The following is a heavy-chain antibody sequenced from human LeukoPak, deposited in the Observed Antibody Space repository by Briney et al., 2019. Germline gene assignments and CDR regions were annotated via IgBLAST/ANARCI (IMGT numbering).Heavy chain of an antibody. Sequence: GGSLRLSCAASGFTFSSYEMNWVRQAPGKGLEWVSYISSGGSTIYYADSVKGRFTISRDNAKNSLYLQMNSLRAEDTAVYYCARGAYCSSTSCPTGYYGMDVWGQGTTVTVSS. V-gene: IGHV3-48*03. D-gene: IGHD2-2*01. CDR2: ISSGGSTI. CDR1: GFTFSSYE. J-gene: IGHJ6*02. CDR3: ARGAYCSSTSCPTGYYGMDV.